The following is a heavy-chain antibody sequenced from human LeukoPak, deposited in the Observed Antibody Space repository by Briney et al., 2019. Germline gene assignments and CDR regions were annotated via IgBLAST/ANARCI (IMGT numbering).Heavy chain of an antibody. V-gene: IGHV3-7*01. CDR2: IKQDGSEN. Sequence: GGSLRLSCAASGFTFSSYWMSWVRQAPGKGLEWVANIKQDGSENYYLDSVKGRFTISRDNAKNSLYLQMNSLRAEDTAVYYCARVRYCSNTNCYSYFDYWGQGTLVTVSS. CDR3: ARVRYCSNTNCYSYFDY. CDR1: GFTFSSYW. J-gene: IGHJ4*02. D-gene: IGHD2-2*01.